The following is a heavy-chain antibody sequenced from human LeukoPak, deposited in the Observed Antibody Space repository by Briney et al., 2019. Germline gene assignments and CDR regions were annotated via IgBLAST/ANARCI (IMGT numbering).Heavy chain of an antibody. CDR2: IRYDGSNK. CDR1: GFTFISYS. CDR3: ARWYDYDSKGYSYYFDY. D-gene: IGHD3-22*01. Sequence: GGSLRLSCAASGFTFISYSIHWVRQAPGKGLEWVAFIRYDGSNKYYADSVKGRFTISRDNSKNTVYLQMNSLRAEDTAMYYCARWYDYDSKGYSYYFDYWGQGTLVTVSS. J-gene: IGHJ4*02. V-gene: IGHV3-30*02.